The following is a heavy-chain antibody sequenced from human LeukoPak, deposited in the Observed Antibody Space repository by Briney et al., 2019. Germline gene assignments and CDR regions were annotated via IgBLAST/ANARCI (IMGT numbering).Heavy chain of an antibody. CDR2: ISNSGNTI. CDR3: GRGHWGLDY. V-gene: IGHV3-11*04. J-gene: IGHJ4*02. D-gene: IGHD7-27*01. Sequence: GGSLRLSCAASGFTFSDSYMTWIRQAPGKGLEWVSYISNSGNTIYYADSVKGRSTISRDNAMSSLYLQMNSLRAEDTAVYYCGRGHWGLDYWGQGTLVTVSS. CDR1: GFTFSDSY.